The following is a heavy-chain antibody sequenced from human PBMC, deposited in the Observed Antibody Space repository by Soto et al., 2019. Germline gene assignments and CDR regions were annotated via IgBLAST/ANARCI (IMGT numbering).Heavy chain of an antibody. J-gene: IGHJ4*02. CDR2: ISGSGGST. CDR3: AKVPGLGATGSFDY. CDR1: GFTFSDFA. Sequence: GGSLRLCCAASGFTFSDFAMSWVRQAPGKGLEWVSAISGSGGSTYYADSVKGRFTVSRDISKNTLSLQMKSLRAEDTALYYCAKVPGLGATGSFDYWGQGTLVTVS. V-gene: IGHV3-23*01. D-gene: IGHD1-26*01.